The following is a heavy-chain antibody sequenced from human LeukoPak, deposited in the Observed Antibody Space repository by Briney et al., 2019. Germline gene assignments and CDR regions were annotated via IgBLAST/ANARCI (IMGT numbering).Heavy chain of an antibody. V-gene: IGHV3-21*01. J-gene: IGHJ4*02. CDR2: ISSSSSYI. D-gene: IGHD1-1*01. CDR3: ARERTKLERYIDY. Sequence: GGSLRLSCAAYGFTFSSYSMNWVRQAPGKGLEWVSSISSSSSYIYYADSVKGRFTISRDNAKNSLYLQMNSLRAEDTAVYYCARERTKLERYIDYWGQGTLVTVSS. CDR1: GFTFSSYS.